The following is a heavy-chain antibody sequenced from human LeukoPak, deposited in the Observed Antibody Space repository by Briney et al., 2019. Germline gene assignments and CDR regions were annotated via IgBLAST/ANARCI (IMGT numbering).Heavy chain of an antibody. CDR2: INPSGGST. CDR1: GYTFTSYY. Sequence: GASVKVSCKASGYTFTSYYMHWVRQAPGQGLEWMGIINPSGGSTSYAQKFQGKVTMTRDTSTSTAYMELRSLRSDDTAVYYCARIYNWNDGLGYYYYGMDVWGQGTTVTVSS. D-gene: IGHD1-1*01. J-gene: IGHJ6*02. V-gene: IGHV1-46*01. CDR3: ARIYNWNDGLGYYYYGMDV.